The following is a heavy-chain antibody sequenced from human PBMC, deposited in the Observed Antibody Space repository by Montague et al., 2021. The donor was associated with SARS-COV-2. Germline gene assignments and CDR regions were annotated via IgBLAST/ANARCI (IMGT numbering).Heavy chain of an antibody. J-gene: IGHJ6*02. D-gene: IGHD3-22*01. CDR2: IYYSGST. CDR1: GGAISSSSYY. Sequence: SETLSLTSTVSGGAISSSSYYWGWIRQPPGKGLEWIGSIYYSGSTYYXPSLKSRVTISVDTSKNQFSLKLSSVTAADTAVYYCARDTRITMLVVVNRYGMDVWGQGTTVTVSS. V-gene: IGHV4-39*07. CDR3: ARDTRITMLVVVNRYGMDV.